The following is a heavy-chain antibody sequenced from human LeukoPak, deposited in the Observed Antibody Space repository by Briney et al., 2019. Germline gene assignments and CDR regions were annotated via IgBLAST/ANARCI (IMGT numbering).Heavy chain of an antibody. CDR2: ISWNSGSI. J-gene: IGHJ4*02. D-gene: IGHD3-10*01. Sequence: GGSLRLSCAASGFTFDDYAMHWVRQAPGKGLEWVSGISWNSGSIGYADSVKGRFTISRDNAKNSLYLQMNSLRAEDTALYYCAKDRLEYFYGSGSYEPYYFDYWGQGTLVTVSS. CDR3: AKDRLEYFYGSGSYEPYYFDY. V-gene: IGHV3-9*01. CDR1: GFTFDDYA.